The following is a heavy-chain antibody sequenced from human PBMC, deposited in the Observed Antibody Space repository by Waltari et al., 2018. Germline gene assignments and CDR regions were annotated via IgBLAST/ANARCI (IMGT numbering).Heavy chain of an antibody. D-gene: IGHD2-21*02. V-gene: IGHV3-23*01. Sequence: EVQLLESGGGLVQPGGSLRLSCAASGFTFSSYAMRWVRQAPGKGLEWVSAISGSGGSTYYADSVKGRFTISRDNSKNTLYLQMNSLRAEDTAVYYCAKDSEVTHLFDYWGQGTLVTVSS. CDR1: GFTFSSYA. J-gene: IGHJ4*02. CDR2: ISGSGGST. CDR3: AKDSEVTHLFDY.